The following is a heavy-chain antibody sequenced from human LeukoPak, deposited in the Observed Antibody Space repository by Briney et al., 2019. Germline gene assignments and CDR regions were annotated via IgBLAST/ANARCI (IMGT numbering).Heavy chain of an antibody. V-gene: IGHV3-15*01. Sequence: GVSLRLSCAASGFTFTNAWMSWVRQAPGKGLEWVGRMKSETDGGTIDYAAPVKGRFTISRDDSKNTLYLQMNSLKTEDSAVYYCTRDGSGTGFDHWGQGTLVTVSS. CDR1: GFTFTNAW. J-gene: IGHJ4*02. CDR2: MKSETDGGTI. CDR3: TRDGSGTGFDH. D-gene: IGHD1-26*01.